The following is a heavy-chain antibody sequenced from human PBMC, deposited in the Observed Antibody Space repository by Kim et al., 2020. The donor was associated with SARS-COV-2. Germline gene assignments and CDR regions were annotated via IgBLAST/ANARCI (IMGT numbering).Heavy chain of an antibody. CDR3: ARSPYYFDSSGYGSFDY. D-gene: IGHD3-22*01. J-gene: IGHJ4*02. Sequence: LNSRVTISVDTSKNQFSLRLSSVTVADTAVYYCARSPYYFDSSGYGSFDYWGQGALVTVSS. V-gene: IGHV4-39*07.